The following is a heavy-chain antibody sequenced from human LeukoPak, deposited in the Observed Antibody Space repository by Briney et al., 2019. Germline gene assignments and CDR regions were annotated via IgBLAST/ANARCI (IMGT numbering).Heavy chain of an antibody. CDR2: INHSGST. Sequence: SETLSLTCAVYGGPFSDYYWSWIRQTPGKGLEWIGQINHSGSTNYNPSLKSRLTMSVDTSTNYFTLKLTSVTAADTAVYYCARFPLRIQLWSTSAYWGQGTLVTVSS. J-gene: IGHJ4*02. V-gene: IGHV4-34*01. CDR3: ARFPLRIQLWSTSAY. CDR1: GGPFSDYY. D-gene: IGHD5-18*01.